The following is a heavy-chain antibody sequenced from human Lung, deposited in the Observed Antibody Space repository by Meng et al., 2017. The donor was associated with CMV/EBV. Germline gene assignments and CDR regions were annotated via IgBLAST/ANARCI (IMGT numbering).Heavy chain of an antibody. V-gene: IGHV3-33*06. D-gene: IGHD2-2*01. Sequence: GGSLRLSCAASGFTFSSYGMHWVRQAPGKGLGWVAVIWYDGSNKYYADSVKGRFTISRDNSKNTLYLQMNSLRAEDTAVYYCAKDSNGMDVWGQGTTVTVSS. J-gene: IGHJ6*02. CDR2: IWYDGSNK. CDR3: AKDSNGMDV. CDR1: GFTFSSYG.